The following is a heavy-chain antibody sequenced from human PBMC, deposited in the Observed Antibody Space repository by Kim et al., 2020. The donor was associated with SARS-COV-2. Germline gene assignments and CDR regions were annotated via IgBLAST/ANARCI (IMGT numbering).Heavy chain of an antibody. J-gene: IGHJ4*02. CDR3: AKDRVWFGESPFDY. CDR1: GFTFSSYG. V-gene: IGHV3-30*18. CDR2: ISYDGSNK. Sequence: GGSLRLSCAASGFTFSSYGMHWVRQAPGKGLEWVAVISYDGSNKYYADSVKGRFTISRDNSKNTLYLQMNSLRAEDTAVYYCAKDRVWFGESPFDYWGQGTLVTVSS. D-gene: IGHD3-10*01.